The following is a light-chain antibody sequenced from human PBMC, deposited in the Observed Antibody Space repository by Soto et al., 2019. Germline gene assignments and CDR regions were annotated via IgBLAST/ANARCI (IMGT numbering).Light chain of an antibody. CDR1: QSIRSW. CDR3: QQYESYSPLT. V-gene: IGKV1-5*01. Sequence: DIPMTQSPSILSASVGDRVTITCRASQSIRSWLAWYQQKPGKAPKLLIYDAYSLESGVPSRFSGRRSGTEFTLTIAGLQPGDFATYYCQQYESYSPLTFGGGTKVEIK. J-gene: IGKJ4*01. CDR2: DAY.